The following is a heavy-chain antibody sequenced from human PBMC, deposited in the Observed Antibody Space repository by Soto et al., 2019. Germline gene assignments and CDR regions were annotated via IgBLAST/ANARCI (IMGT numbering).Heavy chain of an antibody. CDR1: GGTFSSYA. CDR2: IIPIFGTA. J-gene: IGHJ6*02. D-gene: IGHD3-22*01. V-gene: IGHV1-69*13. Sequence: GASVKVSCKASGGTFSSYAISWVRQAPGEGLEWLGGIIPIFGTANYAQKFQGRVTITADESTSTAYMELSSLRSEDTAVYYCARDYYYDSSGYSNYYYGMDVWGQGTTVTVSS. CDR3: ARDYYYDSSGYSNYYYGMDV.